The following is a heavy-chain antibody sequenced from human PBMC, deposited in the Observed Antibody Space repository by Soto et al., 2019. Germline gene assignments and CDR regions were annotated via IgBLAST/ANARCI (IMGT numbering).Heavy chain of an antibody. CDR1: GDSVSTISTA. CDR3: ARDGRGYSGYDLFHYYYGMDA. Sequence: PSQTLSLTCVISGDSVSTISTACNWSRQSTSRSLEWLGRTYYRFKWYNDYAVSVKSRITINPDTSKNRFSLQLNSVTPEDMAVYYCARDGRGYSGYDLFHYYYGMDA. J-gene: IGHJ6*01. D-gene: IGHD5-12*01. CDR2: TYYRFKWYN. V-gene: IGHV6-1*01.